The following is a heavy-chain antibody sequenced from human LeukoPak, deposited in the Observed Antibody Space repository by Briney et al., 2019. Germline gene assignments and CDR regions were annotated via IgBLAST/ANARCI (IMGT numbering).Heavy chain of an antibody. J-gene: IGHJ4*02. Sequence: SETLSLTCTVSGGSISSYYWSWIRQPAGKGLEWIGRIYTSGSTNYNPSLKSRVTMSVDTSKNQFSLKLSSVTAADTAVYYCARTTYYYDSSGYSPGGYFDYWGQGTLVTVSS. CDR3: ARTTYYYDSSGYSPGGYFDY. CDR1: GGSISSYY. V-gene: IGHV4-4*07. CDR2: IYTSGST. D-gene: IGHD3-22*01.